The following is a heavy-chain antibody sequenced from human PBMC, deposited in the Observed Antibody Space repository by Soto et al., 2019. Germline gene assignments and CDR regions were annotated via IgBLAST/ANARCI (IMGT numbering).Heavy chain of an antibody. J-gene: IGHJ4*02. D-gene: IGHD1-1*01. CDR1: GYALTSYG. Sequence: ASLKLSWKASGYALTSYGSGWGRQAIGQGREWXGWXXAXXGXTXXXQXXXGRVTMTTDTSTSTAYMELRSLRSDDTAVYYCARSHWSPTRESLAYRRQGTLVTVSS. V-gene: IGHV1-18*01. CDR2: XXAXXGXT. CDR3: ARSHWSPTRESLAY.